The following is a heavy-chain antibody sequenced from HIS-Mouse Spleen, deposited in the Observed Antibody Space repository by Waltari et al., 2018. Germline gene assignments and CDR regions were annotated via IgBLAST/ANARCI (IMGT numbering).Heavy chain of an antibody. J-gene: IGHJ2*01. CDR3: AREIPYSSSWYDWYFDL. D-gene: IGHD6-13*01. V-gene: IGHV4-39*07. CDR1: GGSISSSGYY. CDR2: IYYSGST. Sequence: QLQLQESGPGLVKPSETLSLTCTVSGGSISSSGYYWGWTRQPPGKGVEWIGSIYYSGSTYYNPSLKSRVTISVDTSKNQFSLKLSSVTAADTAVYYCAREIPYSSSWYDWYFDLWGRGTLVTVSS.